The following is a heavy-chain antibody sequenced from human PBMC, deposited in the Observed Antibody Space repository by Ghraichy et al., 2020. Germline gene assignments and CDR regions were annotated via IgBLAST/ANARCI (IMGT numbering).Heavy chain of an antibody. Sequence: LSLTCAASGFTFRNYAMSWVRQAPGKGLEWVSAISGSGDDSYYTESVKGRFTISRDNSKNTLSLQMNSLRAEDTVVYYCVVWAFDYWGQGTLVTVSS. D-gene: IGHD1-14*01. CDR3: VVWAFDY. J-gene: IGHJ4*02. V-gene: IGHV3-23*01. CDR2: ISGSGDDS. CDR1: GFTFRNYA.